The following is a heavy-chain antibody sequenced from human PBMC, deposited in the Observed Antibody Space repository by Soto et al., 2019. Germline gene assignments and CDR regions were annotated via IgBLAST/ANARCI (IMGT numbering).Heavy chain of an antibody. Sequence: GSLRLSCAASAFAFSYYSMNWVRQAPGKGLEWVSSIGRSGDYIYYADSVKGRFTISRDNAKNSLFLHMSSLRAEDTAVYYCARVLAVAGKFYFDYWGQGALVTVS. CDR1: AFAFSYYS. J-gene: IGHJ4*02. CDR2: IGRSGDYI. D-gene: IGHD6-19*01. CDR3: ARVLAVAGKFYFDY. V-gene: IGHV3-21*01.